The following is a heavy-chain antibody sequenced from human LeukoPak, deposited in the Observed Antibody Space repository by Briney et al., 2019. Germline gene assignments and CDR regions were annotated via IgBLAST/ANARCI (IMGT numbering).Heavy chain of an antibody. CDR2: IYSDDST. D-gene: IGHD6-6*01. CDR3: ARDKASDSSSDY. CDR1: GFIVSSNY. J-gene: IGHJ4*02. V-gene: IGHV3-66*01. Sequence: GGSLRLSCAASGFIVSSNYMNWVRQAPGKGLEWVSVIYSDDSTYYADSVKGRFTISRDNAKNSLYLQMNSLRAEDTAVYYCARDKASDSSSDYWGQGTLVTVSS.